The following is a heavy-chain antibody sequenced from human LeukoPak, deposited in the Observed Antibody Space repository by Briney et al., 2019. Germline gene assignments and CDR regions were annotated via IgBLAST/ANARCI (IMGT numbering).Heavy chain of an antibody. J-gene: IGHJ4*02. Sequence: SVKVSCKASGGTFSSYAISWVRQAPGQGLEWMGGIIPIFGTANYAQKFQGRVTITADKSTSTAYMELSSLRSEDTAVYYCARGWVNDFWSGRPATYFDYWGQRTLVTVSS. CDR3: ARGWVNDFWSGRPATYFDY. CDR1: GGTFSSYA. V-gene: IGHV1-69*06. D-gene: IGHD3-3*01. CDR2: IIPIFGTA.